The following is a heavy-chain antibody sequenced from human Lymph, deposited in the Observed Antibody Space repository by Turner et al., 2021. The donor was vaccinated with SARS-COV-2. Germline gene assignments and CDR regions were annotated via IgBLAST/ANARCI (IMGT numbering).Heavy chain of an antibody. CDR1: DYTFTSYD. V-gene: IGHV1-8*02. J-gene: IGHJ6*02. CDR2: MNPNSGST. Sequence: QAQLVQSGAAVKKPGASLKVSCKAPDYTFTSYDINWMRQATGQGLVGWGWMNPNSGSTGYEQKFQGRVTMTRSTTISTAYMGLSSLRSEDTAVYYCARGRYSGGGMDVWGQGTTVTVSS. D-gene: IGHD1-26*01. CDR3: ARGRYSGGGMDV.